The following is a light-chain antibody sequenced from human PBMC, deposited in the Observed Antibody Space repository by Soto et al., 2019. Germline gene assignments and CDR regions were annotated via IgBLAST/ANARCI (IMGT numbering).Light chain of an antibody. CDR3: QQHGSSPYT. CDR1: QSVSSIY. J-gene: IGKJ2*01. Sequence: EIVLTQSPGTLSLSPGERATLSCRASQSVSSIYLAWYQRKPGQAPRLLIYGASSRATGIPDRFSGSGSGTDFTLTISRLEPEDFAVYYCQQHGSSPYTFGQGTKLEIK. CDR2: GAS. V-gene: IGKV3-20*01.